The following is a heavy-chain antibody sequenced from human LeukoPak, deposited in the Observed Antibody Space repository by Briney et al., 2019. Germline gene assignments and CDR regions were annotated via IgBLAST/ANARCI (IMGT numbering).Heavy chain of an antibody. V-gene: IGHV2-70*04. J-gene: IGHJ4*02. D-gene: IGHD3-10*01. CDR1: GFSLSTSGMR. Sequence: SGPTLVNPTQTLTLTCTFSGFSLSTSGMRVSWIRQPPGKALGWLARIDWDDDKFYSTSLKTRLTISKDTSKNQVVLTMTNMDPVGTATYYCARAQADSGLYFDYWGQGTLVTVSS. CDR3: ARAQADSGLYFDY. CDR2: IDWDDDK.